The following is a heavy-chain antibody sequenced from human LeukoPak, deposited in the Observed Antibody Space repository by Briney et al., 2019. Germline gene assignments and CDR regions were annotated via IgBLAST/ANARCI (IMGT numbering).Heavy chain of an antibody. J-gene: IGHJ6*03. CDR3: ARHIGGGIEDMDV. CDR1: GGSIGTCY. D-gene: IGHD3-16*02. Sequence: SETLSLTCIVSGGSIGTCYWSWIRQSPGKGLEGIGYIYVTGSTRYNPYLQSRVTISVDTSRNQFFLKMSSVTAADTAVYYCARHIGGGIEDMDVWGTGAKVTVSS. V-gene: IGHV4-59*08. CDR2: IYVTGST.